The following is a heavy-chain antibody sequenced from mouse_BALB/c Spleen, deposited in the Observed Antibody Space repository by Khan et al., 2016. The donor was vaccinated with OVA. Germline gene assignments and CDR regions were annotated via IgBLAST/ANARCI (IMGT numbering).Heavy chain of an antibody. CDR1: GYTFTDFT. V-gene: IGHV1S137*01. J-gene: IGHJ3*01. D-gene: IGHD1-1*02. CDR3: TRGGVGNRFAY. CDR2: ISTYYGDV. Sequence: QVQLKESGAELVRPGVSVKISCKGSGYTFTDFTMHWVKQSHAKSLEWIGVISTYYGDVTYNQKFKGKATMTVDKSSSTAYMELARLTSEDSAILYCTRGGVGNRFAYWGQGTLVTVSA.